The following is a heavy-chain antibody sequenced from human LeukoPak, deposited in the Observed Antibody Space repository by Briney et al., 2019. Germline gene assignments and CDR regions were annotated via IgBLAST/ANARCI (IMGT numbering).Heavy chain of an antibody. CDR1: GFTFDDYA. V-gene: IGHV3-7*01. CDR2: IKQDGSEK. J-gene: IGHJ3*02. CDR3: ARRYTYYDFWSGYSTEAFDI. Sequence: PGGSLRLSCAASGFTFDDYAMHWVRQAPGKGLEWVANIKQDGSEKYYVDSVKGRFTISRDNAKNSLYLQMNSLRAEDTAVYYCARRYTYYDFWSGYSTEAFDIWGQGTMVTVSS. D-gene: IGHD3-3*01.